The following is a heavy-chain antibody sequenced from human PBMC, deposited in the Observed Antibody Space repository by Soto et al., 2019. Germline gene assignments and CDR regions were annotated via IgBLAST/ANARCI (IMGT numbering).Heavy chain of an antibody. CDR2: ISGSGGST. Sequence: QRGGSLRLSCAASGFTFSSYAMSWVRQAPGKGLEWVSAISGSGGSTYYADSVKGRFTISRDNSKNTLYLQMNSLRAEDTAVYYCAKDPRGADWFDPWGQGTLVTVSS. D-gene: IGHD1-26*01. CDR3: AKDPRGADWFDP. V-gene: IGHV3-23*01. J-gene: IGHJ5*02. CDR1: GFTFSSYA.